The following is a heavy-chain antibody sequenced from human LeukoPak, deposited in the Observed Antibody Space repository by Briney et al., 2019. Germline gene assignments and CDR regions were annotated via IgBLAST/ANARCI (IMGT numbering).Heavy chain of an antibody. J-gene: IGHJ4*02. D-gene: IGHD3-22*01. CDR2: VNTVSSYI. V-gene: IGHV3-21*01. CDR1: GFTFSSYP. CDR3: ARLRRNSDRSDFFYYYDH. Sequence: ERSLRLSCAASGFTFSSYPMHWVRQAPGTGLQWVASVNTVSSYIYYADSMRGRFTISRDNAKNSLFLQMNSLRAEDTAVYYCARLRRNSDRSDFFYYYDHWGQGTLVTVSS.